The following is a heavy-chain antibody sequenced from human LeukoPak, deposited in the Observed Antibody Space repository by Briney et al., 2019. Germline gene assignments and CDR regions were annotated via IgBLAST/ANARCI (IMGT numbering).Heavy chain of an antibody. V-gene: IGHV4-4*07. J-gene: IGHJ4*02. CDR1: GGSMSVYY. CDR2: MHSSGST. CDR3: ARGYSDGTGYYYPSFDY. Sequence: SETLSLTCTVSGGSMSVYYWNWVRQSAGKGLEWIGRMHSSGSTNYNPSLKSRVTMSIDTSEKQFSLKLGSVTAADTALYFCARGYSDGTGYYYPSFDYWGQGVLVTVSS. D-gene: IGHD3-22*01.